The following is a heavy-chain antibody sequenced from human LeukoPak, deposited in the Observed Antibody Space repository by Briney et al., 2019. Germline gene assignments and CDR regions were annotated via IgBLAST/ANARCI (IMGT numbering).Heavy chain of an antibody. V-gene: IGHV4-59*12. Sequence: SETLSLTCTVSGGSISSYYWSWIRQPPGKGLEWIGYISYSGSTNYNVSLKSRVTISLDKSKNQFSLDLTSVTAADTAVFYCATRWVLTGEPYWGQGILVTVSS. J-gene: IGHJ4*02. CDR2: ISYSGST. CDR3: ATRWVLTGEPY. D-gene: IGHD7-27*01. CDR1: GGSISSYY.